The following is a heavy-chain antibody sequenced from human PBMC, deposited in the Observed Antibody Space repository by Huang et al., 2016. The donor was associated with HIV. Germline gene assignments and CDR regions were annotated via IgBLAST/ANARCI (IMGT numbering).Heavy chain of an antibody. D-gene: IGHD3-3*01. CDR1: GFRFSPYW. J-gene: IGHJ4*02. CDR2: INSDGTTT. Sequence: EEQLVESGGGLVQPGGSLRLSCAASGFRFSPYWMHWVRQAPGKGLVWVSVINSDGTTTNYADSVKGRFTISRDNAKNTLHLQMNSLRTEDTAFYYCARGLSFFGRWGQGTLVTVSS. V-gene: IGHV3-74*01. CDR3: ARGLSFFGR.